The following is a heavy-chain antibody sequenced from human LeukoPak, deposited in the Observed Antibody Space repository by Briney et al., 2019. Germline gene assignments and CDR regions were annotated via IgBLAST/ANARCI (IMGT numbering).Heavy chain of an antibody. J-gene: IGHJ3*01. CDR3: ARHLTGGYTFDV. Sequence: PGGSLRLSCAVSGFTFSTYWMSWVRQTPGKGLEWMANIKQDGTEKYYVDSVKGRFTISRDNAKNSLYLQMNSLRAEDTAVYYCARHLTGGYTFDVWGQGTLVSVSS. CDR2: IKQDGTEK. D-gene: IGHD3-10*01. CDR1: GFTFSTYW. V-gene: IGHV3-7*04.